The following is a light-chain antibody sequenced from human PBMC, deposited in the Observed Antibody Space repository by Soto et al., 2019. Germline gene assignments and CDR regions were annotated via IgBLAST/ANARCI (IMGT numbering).Light chain of an antibody. CDR1: SSDVGFYNH. CDR3: SSFAGSYNVV. V-gene: IGLV2-11*01. Sequence: QSVLTQPRSVSGSPGQSVTISCTGTSSDVGFYNHVSWYQQYAGKAPKVMIYEVDKRSSTVPDRFSGSTPGNTASLTISGVRAEDEADYYCSSFAGSYNVVFGGGTKLTVL. CDR2: EVD. J-gene: IGLJ2*01.